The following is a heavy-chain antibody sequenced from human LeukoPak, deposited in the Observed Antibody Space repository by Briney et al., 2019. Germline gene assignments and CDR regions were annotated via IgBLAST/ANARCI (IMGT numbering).Heavy chain of an antibody. CDR2: IYYSGST. Sequence: PSETLSLTCTVSGGSISSGGYYWSWIRQHPGKGLEWIGYIYYSGSTYYNPSLKSRVTISVDTSKNQFSLKLSSVTAADTAVYYCARDASPGRVTMVRGVPFDIWGQGTMVTVSS. CDR3: ARDASPGRVTMVRGVPFDI. J-gene: IGHJ3*02. CDR1: GGSISSGGYY. V-gene: IGHV4-31*03. D-gene: IGHD3-10*01.